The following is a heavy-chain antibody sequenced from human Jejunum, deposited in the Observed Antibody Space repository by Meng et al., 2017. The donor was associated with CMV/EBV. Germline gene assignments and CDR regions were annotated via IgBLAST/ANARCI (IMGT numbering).Heavy chain of an antibody. CDR2: ISGSGGST. D-gene: IGHD6-19*01. V-gene: IGHV3-23*01. J-gene: IGHJ5*02. Sequence: GQRLGCGGGLVQPGGSLGLSCAASGFIFSNYVMSWVRQAPGKGLEWVSSISGSGGSTYYADSVKGRFTISRDNSKKTLYLQMNSLRAEDTAVYYCAKPRGAGSWGRGTLVTVSS. CDR3: AKPRGAGS. CDR1: GFIFSNYV.